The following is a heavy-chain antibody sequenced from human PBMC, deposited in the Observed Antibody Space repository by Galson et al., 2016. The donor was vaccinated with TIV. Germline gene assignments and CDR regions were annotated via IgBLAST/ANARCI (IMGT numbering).Heavy chain of an antibody. CDR1: GGTFSDYG. Sequence: SVKVSCKASGGTFSDYGISWVRQDPGQGLEWMGRIIPIFHSAKSAQTFQDRVTITADESMSTVYMELSSLRSEDTAVYYCATLGGYFGSGSYKTDFWGQGTLVTVSS. CDR3: ATLGGYFGSGSYKTDF. D-gene: IGHD3-10*01. V-gene: IGHV1-69*13. J-gene: IGHJ4*02. CDR2: IIPIFHSA.